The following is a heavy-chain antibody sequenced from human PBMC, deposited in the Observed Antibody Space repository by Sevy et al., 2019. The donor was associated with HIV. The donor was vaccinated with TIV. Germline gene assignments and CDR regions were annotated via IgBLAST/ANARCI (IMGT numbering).Heavy chain of an antibody. Sequence: GESLKISCEGSGYSFTTYWIVWVRQMPGKGLEWMGIIYPGDSDTRYSPSFQGQVTISADKSISTAYLQWSSLKASDTAMYYCARLFLGALDRVLDGMDVWGQGTTVTVSS. CDR2: IYPGDSDT. J-gene: IGHJ6*02. V-gene: IGHV5-51*01. CDR3: ARLFLGALDRVLDGMDV. D-gene: IGHD3-10*02. CDR1: GYSFTTYW.